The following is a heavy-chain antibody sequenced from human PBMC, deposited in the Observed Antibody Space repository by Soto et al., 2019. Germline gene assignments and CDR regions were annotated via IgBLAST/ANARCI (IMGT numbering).Heavy chain of an antibody. V-gene: IGHV3-48*03. CDR2: ISYTGSTI. J-gene: IGHJ4*02. CDR1: GFTFSNYE. D-gene: IGHD3-22*01. CDR3: ARGLRIYYDRSGLHY. Sequence: LXLSCAASGFTFSNYEMNWVRQTPGKGLEWVSYISYTGSTIYYADSVRGRFTISRDNSKNSLYLQMNSLRAEDTAVYYCARGLRIYYDRSGLHYWGQGTLVTVSS.